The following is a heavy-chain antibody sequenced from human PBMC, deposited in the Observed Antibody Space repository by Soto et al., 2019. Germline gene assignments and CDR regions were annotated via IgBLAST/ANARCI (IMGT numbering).Heavy chain of an antibody. D-gene: IGHD3-10*01. V-gene: IGHV4-30-4*01. CDR2: IYYSGST. Sequence: PSETLSLTFTVSGASITRGDYYWSVIRHPPGKGLEWIGHIYYSGSTYYNPSLKSRAGISVDSSKSQVSLKLTSVTAAETAVYFCARILMNYYRLDYWGQGVLVTISS. CDR1: GASITRGDYY. J-gene: IGHJ4*02. CDR3: ARILMNYYRLDY.